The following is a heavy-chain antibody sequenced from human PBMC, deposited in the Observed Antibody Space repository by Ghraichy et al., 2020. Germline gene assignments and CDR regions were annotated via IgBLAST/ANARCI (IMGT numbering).Heavy chain of an antibody. V-gene: IGHV4-30-4*01. CDR2: IYYTGSA. Sequence: SETLSLTCSVSGDSISTAHHYWSWIRQPPGRDLEWIGYIYYTGSAYYNPSLESRATISIDTSKNQFSLKMRSVTAADTAVYYCARVVSSISGVFIYWFDPWGQGTLVTVSS. D-gene: IGHD3-3*01. J-gene: IGHJ5*02. CDR3: ARVVSSISGVFIYWFDP. CDR1: GDSISTAHHY.